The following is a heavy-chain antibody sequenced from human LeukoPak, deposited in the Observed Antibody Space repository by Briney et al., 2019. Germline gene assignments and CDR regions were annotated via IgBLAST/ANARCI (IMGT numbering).Heavy chain of an antibody. CDR2: ISSGSRYT. Sequence: PGGSLRLSCAASGFPFSAFYMSWVRQAPGKGLEWLAYISSGSRYTLYAGSAGGRFTVSRDDAQNLLFLQMNSLRAEDTAVYYCAGSKVEMATIWDYWGQGTLVTVSS. J-gene: IGHJ4*02. CDR1: GFPFSAFY. D-gene: IGHD5-24*01. V-gene: IGHV3-11*03. CDR3: AGSKVEMATIWDY.